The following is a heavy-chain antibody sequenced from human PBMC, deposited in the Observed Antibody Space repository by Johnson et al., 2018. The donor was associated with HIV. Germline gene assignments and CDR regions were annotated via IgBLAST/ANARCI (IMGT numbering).Heavy chain of an antibody. Sequence: QVQLVESGGGVVQPGRSLRLSCAASGFTFSSYGMHWVRQAPGKGLEWVAVISYDGSNKYYADSVKGRFTISRDNSKNTLYLQMNSLRAEDTAVYYCAKDQWEQTLNAFDIWGQGTMVTVSS. CDR1: GFTFSSYG. V-gene: IGHV3-30*18. J-gene: IGHJ3*02. D-gene: IGHD1-26*01. CDR2: ISYDGSNK. CDR3: AKDQWEQTLNAFDI.